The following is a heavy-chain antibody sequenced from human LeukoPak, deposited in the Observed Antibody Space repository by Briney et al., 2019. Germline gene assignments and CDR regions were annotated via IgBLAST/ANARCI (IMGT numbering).Heavy chain of an antibody. CDR2: ISGSGGST. Sequence: GGSLRLSCAASGFTFSSYAMSWVRQAPGKGLEWVSAISGSGGSTYYADSVKGRFTISRDNSKNTLYLQMNSLRAEDTAVYYCAKDWQLYCSSTSCYEPYFDYWGQGTLVTVSS. CDR3: AKDWQLYCSSTSCYEPYFDY. D-gene: IGHD2-2*01. V-gene: IGHV3-23*01. J-gene: IGHJ4*02. CDR1: GFTFSSYA.